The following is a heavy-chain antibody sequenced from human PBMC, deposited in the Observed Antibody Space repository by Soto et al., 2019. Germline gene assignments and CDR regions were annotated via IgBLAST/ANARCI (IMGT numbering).Heavy chain of an antibody. J-gene: IGHJ4*02. CDR1: GFTFRNAW. Sequence: EVQLVESGGGLAKPGGSLRVACAASGFTFRNAWMTWVLQAPGKGLEWVGLIKSRAGGGTTDYAAPVKGRFTSSRDDSKNTLYLQMNSLKTEDTAVYYCTTDLNAEYALSYWGQGTLLIVSS. CDR2: IKSRAGGGTT. V-gene: IGHV3-15*01. D-gene: IGHD2-2*01. CDR3: TTDLNAEYALSY.